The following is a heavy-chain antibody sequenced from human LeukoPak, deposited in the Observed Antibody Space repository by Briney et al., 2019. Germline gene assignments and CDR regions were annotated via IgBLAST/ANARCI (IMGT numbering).Heavy chain of an antibody. CDR1: GYTFTGYY. CDR2: INPNNGGT. V-gene: IGHV1-2*02. J-gene: IGHJ4*02. CDR3: ASQNDAVVVAATGSFDY. Sequence: GASVKVSCKASGYTFTGYYMHWVRQAPGQGLEWMGWINPNNGGTNYAQKFQGRVTMTRDTSISTAYMELSRLRSDDTAVYYCASQNDAVVVAATGSFDYWGQGTLVTVSS. D-gene: IGHD2-15*01.